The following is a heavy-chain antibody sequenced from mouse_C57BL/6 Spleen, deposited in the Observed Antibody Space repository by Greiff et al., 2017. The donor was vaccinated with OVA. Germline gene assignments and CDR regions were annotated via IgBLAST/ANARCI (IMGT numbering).Heavy chain of an antibody. D-gene: IGHD2-1*01. V-gene: IGHV1-18*01. CDR2: INPNNGGT. CDR1: GYTFTDYN. CDR3: ATLYSFAY. Sequence: EVKLMESGPELVKPGASVKIPCKASGYTFTDYNMDWVKQSHGKSLAWIGDINPNNGGTIYNQKFKGKATLTVDKSSSTAYMELRSLTSEDTAVYYCATLYSFAYWGQGTLVTVSA. J-gene: IGHJ3*01.